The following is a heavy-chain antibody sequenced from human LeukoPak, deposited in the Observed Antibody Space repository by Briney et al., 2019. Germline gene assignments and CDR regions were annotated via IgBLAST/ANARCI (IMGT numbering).Heavy chain of an antibody. Sequence: GASVKVSCKASGYTFTTYAINWVRQAPGQGLEWMGWIDTSTGKPTYAQGFTEQFVFSLDASVSTAYLQVSSLKAEDTAVYYCVRDNYGAEEGIGSSLVWLDPWGRGTRVTVSS. CDR3: VRDNYGAEEGIGSSLVWLDP. J-gene: IGHJ5*02. D-gene: IGHD4-11*01. V-gene: IGHV7-4-1*02. CDR1: GYTFTTYA. CDR2: IDTSTGKP.